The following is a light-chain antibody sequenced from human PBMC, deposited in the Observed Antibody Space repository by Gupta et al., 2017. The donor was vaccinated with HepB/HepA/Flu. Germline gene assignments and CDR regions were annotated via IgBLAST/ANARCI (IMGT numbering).Light chain of an antibody. CDR1: QSINIW. J-gene: IGKJ1*01. CDR2: KAS. Sequence: DMQMTQSPSTLSASVGDRVTITCRASQSINIWLAWYQHKPGKAPKLLNYKASSLESGVPSRFSGSGSGTEFTLTISNLQPDDFATYYCQQYNVYSWGTFGQGTKVEIK. V-gene: IGKV1-5*03. CDR3: QQYNVYSWGT.